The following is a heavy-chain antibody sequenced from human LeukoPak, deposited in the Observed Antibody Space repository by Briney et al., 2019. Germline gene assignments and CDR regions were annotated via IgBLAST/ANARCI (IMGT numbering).Heavy chain of an antibody. Sequence: SETLSLTCAVYGGSFSGYYWSWIRQPPGKGLEWIGEINHSGSTNYNPSLKSRVTISVDTSKNQFSLKLSSVTAADTAVYYCARHAIAVRNYYYMDVWGKGTTVTVSS. CDR3: ARHAIAVRNYYYMDV. CDR1: GGSFSGYY. V-gene: IGHV4-34*01. D-gene: IGHD6-19*01. CDR2: INHSGST. J-gene: IGHJ6*03.